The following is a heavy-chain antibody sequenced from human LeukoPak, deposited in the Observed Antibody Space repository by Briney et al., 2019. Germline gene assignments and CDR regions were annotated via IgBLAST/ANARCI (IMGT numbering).Heavy chain of an antibody. J-gene: IGHJ5*02. CDR1: GFTFSNAW. CDR3: TTDLLRYFDWLRFDP. CDR2: IKSKTDGGTT. V-gene: IGHV3-15*01. D-gene: IGHD3-9*01. Sequence: GGHVRLSCAASGFTFSNAWMTWGRQAPGKGLEWVGRIKSKTDGGTTDYAAPVKGRFTISRDDSKNTLYLQMNSLKTEDTAVYYCTTDLLRYFDWLRFDPWGEGTLATVSS.